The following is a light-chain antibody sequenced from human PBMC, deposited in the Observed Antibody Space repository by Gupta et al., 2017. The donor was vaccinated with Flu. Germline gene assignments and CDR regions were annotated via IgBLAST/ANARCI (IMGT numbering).Light chain of an antibody. CDR1: TSDVGAYTY. Sequence: QSALTQPRAVAASPGQSVTISCTGTTSDVGAYTYVSWYQQHTGKAHKLILYDVSKRPSGVPGRFSASKAGTTASLNISARQAEDDADYHCSSDAGSNTWVFGGGTKLTVL. CDR2: DVS. CDR3: SSDAGSNTWV. J-gene: IGLJ3*02. V-gene: IGLV2-11*01.